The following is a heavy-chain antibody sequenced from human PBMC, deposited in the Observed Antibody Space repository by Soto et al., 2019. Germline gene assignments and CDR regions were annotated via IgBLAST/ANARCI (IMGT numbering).Heavy chain of an antibody. CDR2: IIPIFGTA. V-gene: IGHV1-69*01. Sequence: QVQLVQSRAEVKKPGSSVKVSCKASGGTFSSYAISWVRQAPGQGLEWMGGIIPIFGTANYAQKFQGRVTITADESTSTAYMELSSLRSEDTAVYYCASNRDGYNYDYYYGMDVWGQGTTVTVSS. CDR1: GGTFSSYA. D-gene: IGHD5-12*01. CDR3: ASNRDGYNYDYYYGMDV. J-gene: IGHJ6*02.